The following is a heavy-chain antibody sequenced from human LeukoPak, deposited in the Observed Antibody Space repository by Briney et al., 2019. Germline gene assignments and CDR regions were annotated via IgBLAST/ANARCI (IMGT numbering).Heavy chain of an antibody. J-gene: IGHJ4*02. D-gene: IGHD6-19*01. CDR1: GLSFSSFA. Sequence: AGGPLRLSGAASGLSFSSFAMSWVRRGPAGGREGVSSIRRNGETFYADSVKGRFTLSSDSSRNTVYFQLNNLRVEDTAIYYCAKASWVSSTDAVRWGQGTLVTVSS. V-gene: IGHV3-23*01. CDR3: AKASWVSSTDAVR. CDR2: IRRNGET.